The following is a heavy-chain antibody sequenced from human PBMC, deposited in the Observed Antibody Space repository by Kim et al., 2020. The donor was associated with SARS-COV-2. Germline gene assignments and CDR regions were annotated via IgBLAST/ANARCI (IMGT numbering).Heavy chain of an antibody. D-gene: IGHD6-19*01. CDR2: INNGGNP. CDR1: GFTFSSRA. J-gene: IGHJ4*02. Sequence: GGSLRLSCVASGFTFSSRAMRWVRQTPEKGLEWVASINNGGNPYYADSVQGRFTVSRDITKATLYLQMNRLRAGDSALYYCAKDHPSSGWPDFDSWGQGTLVTVSS. CDR3: AKDHPSSGWPDFDS. V-gene: IGHV3-23*01.